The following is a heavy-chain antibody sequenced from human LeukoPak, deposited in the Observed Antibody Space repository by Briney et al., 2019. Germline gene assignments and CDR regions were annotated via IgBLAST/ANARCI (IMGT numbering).Heavy chain of an antibody. CDR3: ATVALDGGYSIAFDI. J-gene: IGHJ3*02. D-gene: IGHD4-23*01. CDR2: LGPEDGET. V-gene: IGHV1-24*01. CDR1: GYTLTELS. Sequence: ASVKVSCKVSGYTLTELSMHWVGPAPGKGVAGMGGLGPEDGETIYAQKFQGRVTMTEDTSTDKAYMELSSLRSEDTAVYYCATVALDGGYSIAFDIWGQGTMVTVSS.